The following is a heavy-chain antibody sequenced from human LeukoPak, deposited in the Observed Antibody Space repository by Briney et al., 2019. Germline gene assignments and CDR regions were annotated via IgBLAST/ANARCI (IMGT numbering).Heavy chain of an antibody. CDR3: ARMVRERHAFDI. CDR2: INHSGNI. Sequence: SETLSLTCAVYGGSFSAYYWSWIRRPPGKGLEWIGEINHSGNINYNPSLESRVTLSVDTSKHQFSLRLRSVTAADTAVYFCARMVRERHAFDIWGQGTGVTVSS. D-gene: IGHD3-10*01. J-gene: IGHJ3*02. CDR1: GGSFSAYY. V-gene: IGHV4-34*01.